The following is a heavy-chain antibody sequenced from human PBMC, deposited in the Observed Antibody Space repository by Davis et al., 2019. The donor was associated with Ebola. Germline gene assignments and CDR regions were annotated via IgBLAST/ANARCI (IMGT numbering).Heavy chain of an antibody. CDR1: GFTFSGSA. J-gene: IGHJ5*02. V-gene: IGHV3-73*01. Sequence: GGSLRLSCAASGFTFSGSAMHWVRQASGKGLEWVGRIRSKANNYATAYAASVKGRFTISRDDSKNTAYLQMNSLKTEDTAVYYCARDVITIGARWFDPWGQGTLVTVSS. CDR3: ARDVITIGARWFDP. D-gene: IGHD3-3*01. CDR2: IRSKANNYAT.